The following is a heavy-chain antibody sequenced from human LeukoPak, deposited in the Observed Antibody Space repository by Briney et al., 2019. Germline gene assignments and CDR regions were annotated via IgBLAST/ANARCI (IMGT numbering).Heavy chain of an antibody. D-gene: IGHD3-22*01. Sequence: SVKVSCKASGGTFSSYAISWVRQAPGQGLEWMGGIIPIFGTANYAQKFQGRVTITADESTSTAYMELSSLRSEDTAVYYCATHKLFYDSSGYSLGGWGQGTLVTVSS. CDR2: IIPIFGTA. CDR1: GGTFSSYA. V-gene: IGHV1-69*13. CDR3: ATHKLFYDSSGYSLGG. J-gene: IGHJ4*02.